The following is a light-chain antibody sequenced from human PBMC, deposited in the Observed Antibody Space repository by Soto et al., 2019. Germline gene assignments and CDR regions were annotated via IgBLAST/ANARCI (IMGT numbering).Light chain of an antibody. J-gene: IGLJ3*02. CDR2: EDN. CDR1: SGSIANNY. CDR3: QSYDSPNHWV. V-gene: IGLV6-57*01. Sequence: NFMLTQPHSVSESPGKTVTLSCTRSSGSIANNYVQWYQQRPGSSPTTVIYEDNRRPSGVPDRFSGSIDSSSNSASLSISGLKPEDEADYYCQSYDSPNHWVFGGGTKVTVL.